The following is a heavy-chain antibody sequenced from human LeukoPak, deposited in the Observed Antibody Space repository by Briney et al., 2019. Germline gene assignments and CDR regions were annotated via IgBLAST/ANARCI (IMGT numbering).Heavy chain of an antibody. CDR1: GFTFNSYS. D-gene: IGHD6-6*01. V-gene: IGHV3-48*01. J-gene: IGHJ4*02. Sequence: PGGSLRLSCAASGFTFNSYSMNWVRQAPGKGLEWVSYISSSSSTIYYADSVKGRFTISRDNAKNSLYLQMNSLRAEDTAVYYCARDRPGVNFDYWGQGTLVAVSS. CDR2: ISSSSSTI. CDR3: ARDRPGVNFDY.